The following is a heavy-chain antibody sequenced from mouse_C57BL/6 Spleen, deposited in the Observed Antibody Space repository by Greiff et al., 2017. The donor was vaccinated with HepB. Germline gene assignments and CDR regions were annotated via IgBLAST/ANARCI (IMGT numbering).Heavy chain of an antibody. CDR2: IDPSDSYT. CDR3: ARCARYDGYQYFDY. J-gene: IGHJ2*01. D-gene: IGHD2-3*01. CDR1: GYTFTSYW. Sequence: QVHVKQPGAELVMPGASVKLSCKASGYTFTSYWMHWVKQRPGQGLEWIGEIDPSDSYTNYNQKFKGKSTLTVDKSSSTAYMQLSSLTSEDSAVYYCARCARYDGYQYFDYWGQGTTLTVSS. V-gene: IGHV1-69*01.